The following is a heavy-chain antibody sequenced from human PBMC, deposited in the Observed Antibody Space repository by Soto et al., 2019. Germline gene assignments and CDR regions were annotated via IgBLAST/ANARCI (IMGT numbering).Heavy chain of an antibody. J-gene: IGHJ4*02. Sequence: QVQLQQWGAGLLKPSETLSLTCAVNGGSFSGYSWTWIRQSPGKGLEWIGQINHSGSSIYSPSLKSRVTISLLNSKHQFSLELTSVTAADAAVYFCARGLFSENSYSGGWYYFDSWGQGTLVAVSS. CDR3: ARGLFSENSYSGGWYYFDS. CDR1: GGSFSGYS. D-gene: IGHD1-26*01. V-gene: IGHV4-34*01. CDR2: INHSGSS.